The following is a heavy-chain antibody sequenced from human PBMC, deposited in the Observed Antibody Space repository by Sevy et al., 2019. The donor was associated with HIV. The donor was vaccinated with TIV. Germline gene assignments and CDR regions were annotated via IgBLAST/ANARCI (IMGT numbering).Heavy chain of an antibody. CDR2: ISFDGRKT. V-gene: IGHV3-30*04. CDR3: ARALRVDLDY. CDR1: GFTFSSYA. J-gene: IGHJ4*02. Sequence: GGSLRLSCAASGFTFSSYAFHWVRQAPGKGLEWVAVISFDGRKTDYANSVKGRFTISKDNSKNTLHLRMSRLRGDDTAVYYCARALRVDLDYCGQGTLVTVSS.